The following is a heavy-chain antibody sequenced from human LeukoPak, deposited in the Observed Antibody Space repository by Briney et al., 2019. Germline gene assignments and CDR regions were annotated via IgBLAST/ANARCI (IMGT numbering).Heavy chain of an antibody. D-gene: IGHD5-24*01. J-gene: IGHJ4*02. CDR3: ARGGDGYNYSPFDY. V-gene: IGHV3-7*01. CDR1: GLTFSSYW. Sequence: GGSLRLSCAASGLTFSSYWMSWVRQAPGKGLEWVANIKQDGSEKYYVDSVKGRFTISRDNAKNSLYLQMNSLRAEDTAVYYCARGGDGYNYSPFDYWGQGTLVTVSS. CDR2: IKQDGSEK.